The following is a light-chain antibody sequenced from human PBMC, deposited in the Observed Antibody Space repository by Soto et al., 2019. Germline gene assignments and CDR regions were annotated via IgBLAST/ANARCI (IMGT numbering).Light chain of an antibody. CDR2: DAS. J-gene: IGKJ1*01. Sequence: DVEMTQSPYSLSASIGDIVTITCRSSHYVTYYVNWFQQKPGKAPKLLIYDASSLTKGVTPRFSGRGSGTEFTLTISSLQSEDFAVYYCQQYNKWSQTFGQGTKVDIK. CDR3: QQYNKWSQT. V-gene: IGKV1-33*01. CDR1: HYVTYY.